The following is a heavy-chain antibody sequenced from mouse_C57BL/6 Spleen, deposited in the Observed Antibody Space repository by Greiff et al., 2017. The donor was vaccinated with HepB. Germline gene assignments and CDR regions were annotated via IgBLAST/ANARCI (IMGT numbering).Heavy chain of an antibody. D-gene: IGHD1-1*02. CDR3: ARVSGSRWYFDV. CDR2: ISSGSSTI. Sequence: EVKLMESGGGLVKPGGSLKLSCAASGFTFSDYGMHWVRQAPEKGLEWVAYISSGSSTIYYADTVKGRFTISRDNAKNTLFLQMTSPRYEDTAMYYCARVSGSRWYFDVWGTGTTVTVSS. V-gene: IGHV5-17*01. J-gene: IGHJ1*03. CDR1: GFTFSDYG.